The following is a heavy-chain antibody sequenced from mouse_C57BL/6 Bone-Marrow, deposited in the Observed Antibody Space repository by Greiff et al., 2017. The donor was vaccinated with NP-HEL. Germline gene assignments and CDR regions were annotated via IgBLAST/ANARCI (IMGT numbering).Heavy chain of an antibody. CDR1: GYTFTDYY. D-gene: IGHD1-1*01. Sequence: VQRVESGAELVKPGASVKISCKASGYTFTDYYINWVKQRPGQGLEWIGKLGPGSGSTYYNEKFKGKATLTADKSSSTAYMQLSSLTSEDSAVYFCARSITTVGVDYFDYWGQGTTLTVSS. CDR2: LGPGSGST. V-gene: IGHV1-77*01. J-gene: IGHJ2*01. CDR3: ARSITTVGVDYFDY.